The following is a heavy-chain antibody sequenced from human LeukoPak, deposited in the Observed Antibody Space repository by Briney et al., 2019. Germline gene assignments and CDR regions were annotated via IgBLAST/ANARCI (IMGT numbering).Heavy chain of an antibody. J-gene: IGHJ4*02. V-gene: IGHV3-48*03. Sequence: GGSLRLSCAASGFTFSSYEMNWVRQAPGKGLEWVSYISSSGSTIYYADSVKGRFTISRDNAKNSLYLQMNSLRAEDTAVYYCARVNTYYDFWSGYLDYWGQGTLVTASS. CDR2: ISSSGSTI. D-gene: IGHD3-3*01. CDR3: ARVNTYYDFWSGYLDY. CDR1: GFTFSSYE.